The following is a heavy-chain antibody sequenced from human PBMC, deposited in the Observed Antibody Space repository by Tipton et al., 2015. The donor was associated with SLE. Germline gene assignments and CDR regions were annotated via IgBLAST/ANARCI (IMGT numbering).Heavy chain of an antibody. CDR1: GFTFSSYA. J-gene: IGHJ1*01. D-gene: IGHD6-19*01. CDR3: AKKSSGWYAEYFQH. V-gene: IGHV3-23*01. CDR2: ISGSGGST. Sequence: SLRLSCAASGFTFSSYAMSWVRQAPGKGLEWVSTISGSGGSTDYADSVKGRFTISRDNSKNTLYLQMNSLRAEDTAVYYCAKKSSGWYAEYFQHWGQGTLVTVSS.